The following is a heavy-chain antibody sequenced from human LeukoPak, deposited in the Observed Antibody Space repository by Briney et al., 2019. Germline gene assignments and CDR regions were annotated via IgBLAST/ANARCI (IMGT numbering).Heavy chain of an antibody. CDR2: INPNSGGT. CDR1: GYTFTGYY. D-gene: IGHD5-12*01. Sequence: GASVKVSCKASGYTFTGYYMHWVRQAPGQGLEWMGWINPNSGGTNYAQKFQGRVTMTRDTSISTAYMELSRLRSDDTAVYYCARDAGRGYDPYYCFDYWGQGTLVTVSS. V-gene: IGHV1-2*02. J-gene: IGHJ4*02. CDR3: ARDAGRGYDPYYCFDY.